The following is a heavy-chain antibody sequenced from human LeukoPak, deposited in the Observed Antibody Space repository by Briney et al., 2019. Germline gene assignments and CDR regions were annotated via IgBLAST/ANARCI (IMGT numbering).Heavy chain of an antibody. CDR1: GGSISSYY. D-gene: IGHD6-13*01. CDR3: ARMAAAGRSPVLFDY. Sequence: SETLSLTCTVSGGSISSYYWSWIRQPPGKGLGWIGYIYYSGSANYNPSLKSRVTISVDTSKNQFSLKLSSVTAADTAVYYCARMAAAGRSPVLFDYWGQGTLVTVSS. J-gene: IGHJ4*02. V-gene: IGHV4-59*01. CDR2: IYYSGSA.